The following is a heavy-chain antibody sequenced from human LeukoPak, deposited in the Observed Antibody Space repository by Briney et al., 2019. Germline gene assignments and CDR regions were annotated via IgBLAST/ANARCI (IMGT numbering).Heavy chain of an antibody. CDR1: GFTFSNYG. Sequence: PGGSLRLSCAASGFTFSNYGMNWVRQAPGKGLEWVAIIWYDGSNKYYADSVKGRFTISRDNAKNTLYLQMNSLRAEDTAVYYCARDDRFSDWGQGTLVTVSS. D-gene: IGHD3-16*01. V-gene: IGHV3-33*01. CDR2: IWYDGSNK. CDR3: ARDDRFSD. J-gene: IGHJ4*02.